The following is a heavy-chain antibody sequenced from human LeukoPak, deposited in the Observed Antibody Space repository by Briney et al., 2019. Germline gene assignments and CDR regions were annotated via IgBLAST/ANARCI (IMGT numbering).Heavy chain of an antibody. CDR1: GFTFSNYD. J-gene: IGHJ4*02. V-gene: IGHV3-30-3*01. CDR3: ARESFGLDY. D-gene: IGHD3-16*01. CDR2: ISSDGSNE. Sequence: PGGSLRLSCAASGFTFSNYDMHWVRQAPGKGLEWVAFISSDGSNEYYGDSVKDRFTIYRDNLILYLQMNRLRTEDTAVYFCARESFGLDYWGQGTLVTVSS.